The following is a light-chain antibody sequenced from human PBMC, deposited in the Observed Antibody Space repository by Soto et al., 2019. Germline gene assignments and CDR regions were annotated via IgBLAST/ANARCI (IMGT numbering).Light chain of an antibody. J-gene: IGKJ1*01. CDR1: QSVSSNF. CDR3: QQYGSSRT. CDR2: GAS. V-gene: IGKV3-20*01. Sequence: EMVLTQSPGTLSLSTGERATLSCRASQSVSSNFLAWYQQRPGQAPRLLIYGASSRATGIPDRFSGSGSGTDFTFTISRLEPEDFAVYYCQQYGSSRTFGQGTKVDIK.